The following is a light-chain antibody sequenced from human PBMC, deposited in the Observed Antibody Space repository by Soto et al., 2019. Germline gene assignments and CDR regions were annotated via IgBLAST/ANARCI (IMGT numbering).Light chain of an antibody. J-gene: IGLJ1*01. CDR1: SSDVGAYNY. CDR2: DVS. V-gene: IGLV2-11*01. CDR3: CSYADNYSYV. Sequence: QSALTQPRSVSGSPGQSVTISCTGTSSDVGAYNYVSWYQQHPGKAPKLMTYDVSKRPSGVPDRSSGSKSGNTASLTISGLQAEDEADYYCCSYADNYSYVFGTGTKVTVL.